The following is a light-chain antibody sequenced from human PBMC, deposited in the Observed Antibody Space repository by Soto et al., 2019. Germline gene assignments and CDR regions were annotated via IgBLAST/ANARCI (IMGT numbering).Light chain of an antibody. CDR2: EGN. CDR1: SSDVGSYNL. J-gene: IGLJ1*01. V-gene: IGLV2-23*01. CDR3: RSYAGTNTFV. Sequence: QSALTQPASVSGSPGQSITISCTGTSSDVGSYNLVSWYQQHPGKAPKLMIYEGNKRPSGVSNRFSGSKSANTASLTISGLQSADEADYYCRSYAGTNTFVFGTGTKLTVL.